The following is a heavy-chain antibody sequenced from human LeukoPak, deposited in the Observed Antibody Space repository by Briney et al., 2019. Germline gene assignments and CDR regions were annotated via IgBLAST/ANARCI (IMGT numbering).Heavy chain of an antibody. CDR3: ARLGPASSGWPESFDY. D-gene: IGHD6-19*01. J-gene: IGHJ4*02. Sequence: GGSLRLSCAASGFTFSSYSMNWVRQAPGRGLEWVANIKRDGSEKYYVDSVKGRFTISRDNAKNSLDLQMNSLRVEDTAVYYCARLGPASSGWPESFDYWGQGTLVTVSS. CDR2: IKRDGSEK. V-gene: IGHV3-7*03. CDR1: GFTFSSYS.